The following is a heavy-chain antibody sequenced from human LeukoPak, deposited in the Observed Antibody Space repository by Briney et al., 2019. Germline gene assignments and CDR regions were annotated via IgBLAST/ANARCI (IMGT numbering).Heavy chain of an antibody. Sequence: PGGSLRLSCAASGSTFNDYGMSWVRQAPGKGLEWVSGINWNGGSTGYADSVKGRFTISRDNAKNSLYLQMNSLRAEDTALYYCARASRGGDYYDSSGYYSPIDYWGQGTLVTVSS. V-gene: IGHV3-20*04. J-gene: IGHJ4*02. CDR2: INWNGGST. D-gene: IGHD3-22*01. CDR1: GSTFNDYG. CDR3: ARASRGGDYYDSSGYYSPIDY.